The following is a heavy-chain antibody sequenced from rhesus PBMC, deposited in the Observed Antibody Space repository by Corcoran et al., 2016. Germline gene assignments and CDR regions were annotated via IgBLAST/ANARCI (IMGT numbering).Heavy chain of an antibody. D-gene: IGHD3-28*01. V-gene: IGHV5-2*01. J-gene: IGHJ4*01. Sequence: EVQLVQSGAEVKRPGESLKISCKTSGYSFTSYWISWVRQMPGKGLEWMGAFDPSESETRDSPSFQGQVTLSADKAISTAYLQWSSLKASDSATYYCAKDRDAYYYDSGLDYWGQGVLVTVSS. CDR3: AKDRDAYYYDSGLDY. CDR2: FDPSESET. CDR1: GYSFTSYW.